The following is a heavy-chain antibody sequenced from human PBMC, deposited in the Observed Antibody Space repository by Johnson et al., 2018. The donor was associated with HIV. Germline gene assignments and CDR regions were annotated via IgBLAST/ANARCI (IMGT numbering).Heavy chain of an antibody. D-gene: IGHD5-24*01. J-gene: IGHJ3*02. CDR3: ARACRDGYTCDAVDI. V-gene: IGHV3-66*01. CDR2: LFSGGST. CDR1: GISVSGYY. Sequence: VQLVESGGGLVQPGGSLRLSCAASGISVSGYYMSWVRQAPGKGLEWVSVLFSGGSTYYADSVKGRFTISRDNSKNTLYLQMNSLRAEDTAVYYCARACRDGYTCDAVDIWGQGTMVTVSS.